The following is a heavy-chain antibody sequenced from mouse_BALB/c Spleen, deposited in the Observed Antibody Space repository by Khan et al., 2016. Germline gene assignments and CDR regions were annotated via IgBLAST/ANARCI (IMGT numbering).Heavy chain of an antibody. V-gene: IGHV3-2*02. D-gene: IGHD1-2*01. Sequence: VQLKESGPGLVKPSQSLSLTCTVTGYSITSDYAWNWIRQFPGNKLEWMGYIRYSGSTTYNPSLKSRISITRDTYKNQFFLQLYSVTTEDAATYCCTSSRTATRYFDVWGAGTTVTVSA. CDR2: IRYSGST. CDR1: GYSITSDYA. CDR3: TSSRTATRYFDV. J-gene: IGHJ1*01.